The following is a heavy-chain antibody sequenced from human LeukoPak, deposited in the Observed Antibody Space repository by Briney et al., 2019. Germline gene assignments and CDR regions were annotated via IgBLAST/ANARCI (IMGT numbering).Heavy chain of an antibody. V-gene: IGHV4-59*01. CDR2: IYYSGST. D-gene: IGHD2-15*01. Sequence: SETLSLTCTVSGGSISSYYWSWIRQPPGKGLEWIGFIYYSGSTNYNPSLKSRVTISVDTSKNQFSLKLSSVTAADTAVYYCASLGYCSGGSRYLGTGAFDIWGQGTMVTVSS. CDR3: ASLGYCSGGSRYLGTGAFDI. CDR1: GGSISSYY. J-gene: IGHJ3*02.